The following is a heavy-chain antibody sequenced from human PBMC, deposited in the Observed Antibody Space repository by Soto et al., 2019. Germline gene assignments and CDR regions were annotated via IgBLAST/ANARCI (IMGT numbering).Heavy chain of an antibody. J-gene: IGHJ4*02. Sequence: SDTLSLTCAVSGGSISSSNWWSWVRQPPGKGLEWIGESYHSGSTNYNPSLKSRGTISVDKSKNQFSLKLSSVTAADTAVYYCARQVGDYDILTGYYKEPGAFDYWGQGTLVTVSS. CDR3: ARQVGDYDILTGYYKEPGAFDY. D-gene: IGHD3-9*01. CDR2: SYHSGST. CDR1: GGSISSSNW. V-gene: IGHV4-4*02.